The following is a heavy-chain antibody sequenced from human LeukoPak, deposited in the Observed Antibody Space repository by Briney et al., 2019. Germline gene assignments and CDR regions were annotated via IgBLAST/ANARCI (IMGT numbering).Heavy chain of an antibody. D-gene: IGHD3-22*01. J-gene: IGHJ4*02. CDR3: SYFYDSSGYPQFDY. CDR2: IKSKTDGGTT. V-gene: IGHV3-15*01. Sequence: GGSRTLSCTASGFTFSKAWMSWVRQAPGKGLEWVGRIKSKTDGGTTDYAAPVKGRFTISREDSQNTPYLQMNSLKTEDTAVYYCSYFYDSSGYPQFDYWGQGTLVTVSS. CDR1: GFTFSKAW.